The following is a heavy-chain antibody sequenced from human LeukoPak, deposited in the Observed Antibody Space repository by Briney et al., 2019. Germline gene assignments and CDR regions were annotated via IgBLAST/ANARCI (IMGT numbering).Heavy chain of an antibody. J-gene: IGHJ4*02. CDR3: AREGPDYYDSSGYSAY. Sequence: SQTLSLTCAVSGGSISSGGYSWSWIRQPPGKGLEWIGYIYHSGSTNYNPSLKSRVTISVDTSKNQFSLKLSSVTAADTAVYYCAREGPDYYDSSGYSAYWGQGTLVTVSS. V-gene: IGHV4-30-2*01. D-gene: IGHD3-22*01. CDR1: GGSISSGGYS. CDR2: IYHSGST.